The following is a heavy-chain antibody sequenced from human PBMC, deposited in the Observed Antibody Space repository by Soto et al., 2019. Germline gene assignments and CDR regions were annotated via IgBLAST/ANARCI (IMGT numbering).Heavy chain of an antibody. CDR1: GFTFSDYY. CDR2: ISSSGSTI. Sequence: QVQLVESGGGLVKPGGSLRLSCAASGFTFSDYYMSWIRQAPGKGLEWVSYISSSGSTIYYADSVKGRFTIARDNAQNSLYLQTNSLRAEDASVYYCASVAGIVGATLFDSWGQGTLVTVSS. CDR3: ASVAGIVGATLFDS. J-gene: IGHJ4*02. D-gene: IGHD1-26*01. V-gene: IGHV3-11*01.